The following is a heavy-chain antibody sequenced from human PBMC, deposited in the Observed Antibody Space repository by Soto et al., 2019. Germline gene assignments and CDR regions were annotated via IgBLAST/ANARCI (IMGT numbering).Heavy chain of an antibody. CDR1: GYTFPNYG. D-gene: IGHD6-19*01. CDR2: ISSYSGST. J-gene: IGHJ6*02. Sequence: ASVKVSCKASGYTFPNYGITWVRQAPGQGLEWMGWISSYSGSTYYAQKFQGRVTLTLETSTSTTYMELRSLKSDDTAVYYCARDQSSGWYGKDSGMDVWGQGTTVTVSS. CDR3: ARDQSSGWYGKDSGMDV. V-gene: IGHV1-18*01.